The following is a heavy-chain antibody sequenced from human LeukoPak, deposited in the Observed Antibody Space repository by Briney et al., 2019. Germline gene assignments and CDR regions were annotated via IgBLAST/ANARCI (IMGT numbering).Heavy chain of an antibody. Sequence: GGSLRLSCAASVFTFRSYSMNWVRQAPGKGLEWLSYIRSSPNTIYYADSVKGRFTVSRDDAKNSLYLQMNSLRAEDTAVYYCVRDHHWGFDYWGQGTQVTVSA. J-gene: IGHJ4*02. V-gene: IGHV3-48*01. D-gene: IGHD7-27*01. CDR2: IRSSPNTI. CDR3: VRDHHWGFDY. CDR1: VFTFRSYS.